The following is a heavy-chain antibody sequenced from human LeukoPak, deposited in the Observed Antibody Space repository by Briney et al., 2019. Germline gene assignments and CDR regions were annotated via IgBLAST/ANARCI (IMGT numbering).Heavy chain of an antibody. Sequence: SETLSLTCTVSGGSISSYYWSWIRQPPGKGLEWIGYIYYSGSTNYNPSLKSRVTISVDTSKNQFSLKVNSVTAADTAVYYCARSPRTTVTTYDYWGRGILVTVSS. D-gene: IGHD4-11*01. J-gene: IGHJ4*02. CDR3: ARSPRTTVTTYDY. CDR2: IYYSGST. CDR1: GGSISSYY. V-gene: IGHV4-59*01.